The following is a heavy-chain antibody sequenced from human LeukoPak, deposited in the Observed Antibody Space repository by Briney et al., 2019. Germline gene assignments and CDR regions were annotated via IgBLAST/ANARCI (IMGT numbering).Heavy chain of an antibody. D-gene: IGHD3-10*01. CDR1: GFTFSDYY. J-gene: IGHJ4*02. CDR2: ISSSSSYT. V-gene: IGHV3-11*06. Sequence: GGSLRLSCAASGFTFSDYYMSWIRQAPGKGLEWVSYISSSSSYTNYADSVKGRFTISRDNAKNSLYLQMNSLRAEDTAVYYCARDPRYGSGANDYWGRGTLVTVSS. CDR3: ARDPRYGSGANDY.